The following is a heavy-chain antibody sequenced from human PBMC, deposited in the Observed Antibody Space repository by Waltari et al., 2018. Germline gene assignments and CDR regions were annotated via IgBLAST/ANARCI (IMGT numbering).Heavy chain of an antibody. CDR1: GCSVRSPAYY. CDR3: ASHLWYRDLSRVAFDF. J-gene: IGHJ4*02. CDR2: IYYSGST. Sequence: QLQLQESGPALVRPSETLSLSCTVSGCSVRSPAYYWSWVRQSPGKGLEWIETIYYSGSTSYNPSLKSRVTISIDTSKNQLSLELTSVTAADTAIYYCASHLWYRDLSRVAFDFWGQGTLVAVSS. V-gene: IGHV4-39*07. D-gene: IGHD3-10*01.